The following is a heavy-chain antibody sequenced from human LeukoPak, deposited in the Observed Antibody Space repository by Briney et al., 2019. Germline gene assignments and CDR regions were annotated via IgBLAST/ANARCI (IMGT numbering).Heavy chain of an antibody. CDR3: ASAWSGYYWDY. J-gene: IGHJ4*02. V-gene: IGHV4-4*02. Sequence: PSGTLSLTCAASGGSITISDWWGGVRRPPGKGLEWIGEIYHSGSTNYNPSLKSRVTISVDKSKNQFSLKLSSVTAADTAVYYCASAWSGYYWDYWGQGTLVTVSS. D-gene: IGHD3-3*01. CDR2: IYHSGST. CDR1: GGSITISDW.